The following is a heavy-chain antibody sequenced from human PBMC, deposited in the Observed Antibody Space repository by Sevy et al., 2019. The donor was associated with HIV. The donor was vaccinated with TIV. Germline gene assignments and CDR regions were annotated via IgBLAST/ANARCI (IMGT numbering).Heavy chain of an antibody. CDR2: ISSSSTI. V-gene: IGHV3-48*02. CDR3: ARDGKTVTIAYYYYYGMDV. D-gene: IGHD4-17*01. J-gene: IGHJ6*02. CDR1: GFTFSSYS. Sequence: GSLRLSCAASGFTFSSYSMNWVRQAPGKGLEWVSYISSSSTIYYADSVKGRFTISRDNAKNSLYLQMNSLRDEDTAVYYCARDGKTVTIAYYYYYGMDVWGQGTTVTVSS.